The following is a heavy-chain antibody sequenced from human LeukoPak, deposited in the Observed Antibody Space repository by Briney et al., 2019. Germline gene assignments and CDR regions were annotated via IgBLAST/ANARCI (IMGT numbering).Heavy chain of an antibody. CDR3: ARDREVTEGAFDI. Sequence: ASVKVSCKASGYTFTGYYMHWVRQAPGQGLEWMGWIDPNSGGTNYAQKFQGRVTMTRDTSISTAYMELSRLRSDDTAVYYCARDREVTEGAFDIWGQGTMVTVSS. J-gene: IGHJ3*02. V-gene: IGHV1-2*02. CDR1: GYTFTGYY. D-gene: IGHD5-18*01. CDR2: IDPNSGGT.